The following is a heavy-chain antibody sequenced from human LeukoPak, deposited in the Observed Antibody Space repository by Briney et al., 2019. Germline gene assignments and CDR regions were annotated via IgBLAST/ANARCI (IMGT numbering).Heavy chain of an antibody. Sequence: GETLRLSCAASGFTFSSHGMNWVRQAPRKGLEWVSGITGSGGNRYYADSVKGRFTISRDNSKNTLYLQMNSLRAEDTAVYYCAKDDNYIRFLSWGQGTLVTVSS. CDR2: ITGSGGNR. J-gene: IGHJ5*02. CDR3: AKDDNYIRFLS. D-gene: IGHD3-16*01. CDR1: GFTFSSHG. V-gene: IGHV3-23*01.